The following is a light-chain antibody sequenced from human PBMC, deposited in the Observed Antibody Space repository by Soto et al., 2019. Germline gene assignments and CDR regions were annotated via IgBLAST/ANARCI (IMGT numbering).Light chain of an antibody. V-gene: IGLV2-11*01. J-gene: IGLJ1*01. CDR3: CSYATSYAGSFPYV. CDR1: SSDVGGYNY. CDR2: DVS. Sequence: QSVLTQPRSVSGSPGQSVTISCTGTSSDVGGYNYVTWYQQHPGKAPKLIIYDVSQRPSGVPVRFSGSKSGNTASLTISGLQADDEADYYYCSYATSYAGSFPYVFGTGTKVTVL.